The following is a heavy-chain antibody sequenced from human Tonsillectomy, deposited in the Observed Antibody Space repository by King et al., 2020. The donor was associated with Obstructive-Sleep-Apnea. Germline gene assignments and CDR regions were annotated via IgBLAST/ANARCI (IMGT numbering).Heavy chain of an antibody. D-gene: IGHD2-15*01. Sequence: VQLVQSGGVVVQPGESLRLSCAASGFTFDDYAMHWVRQAPGKGLEWVSLISWGGGSTYYADSVKGRFTISRDNSKNSLYLQMNSLRAEDTALYYCAKAARDTRLDYWGQGTLVTVSS. J-gene: IGHJ4*02. CDR3: AKAARDTRLDY. CDR1: GFTFDDYA. V-gene: IGHV3-43D*03. CDR2: ISWGGGST.